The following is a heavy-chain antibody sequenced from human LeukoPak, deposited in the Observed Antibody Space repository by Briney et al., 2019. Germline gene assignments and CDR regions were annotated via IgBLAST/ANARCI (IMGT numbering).Heavy chain of an antibody. Sequence: GGSLRLSCAASGFTFGSYSMNWVRQAPGKGLEWVSSISSSSSYIYYADSVKGRFTISRDNAKNSLYLQMNSLRAEDTAVYYCARDRSSGWSGDYWGQGTLVTVSS. CDR2: ISSSSSYI. V-gene: IGHV3-21*01. CDR1: GFTFGSYS. D-gene: IGHD6-19*01. CDR3: ARDRSSGWSGDY. J-gene: IGHJ4*02.